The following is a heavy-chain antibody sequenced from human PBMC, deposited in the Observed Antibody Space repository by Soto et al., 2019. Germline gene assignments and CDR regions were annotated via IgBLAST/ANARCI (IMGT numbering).Heavy chain of an antibody. J-gene: IGHJ4*02. CDR1: GFTFSSYG. CDR3: AKDPPTYYDILSNDY. CDR2: ISYDGSNK. V-gene: IGHV3-30*18. D-gene: IGHD3-9*01. Sequence: GESLKISCAASGFTFSSYGMHWVRQAPGKGLEWVAVISYDGSNKYYADSVKGRFTISRDNSKNTLYLQMNSLRAEDTAVYYCAKDPPTYYDILSNDYWGQGTLVTVSS.